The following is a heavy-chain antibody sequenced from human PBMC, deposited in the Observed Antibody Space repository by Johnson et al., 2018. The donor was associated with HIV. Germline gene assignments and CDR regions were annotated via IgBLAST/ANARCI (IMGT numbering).Heavy chain of an antibody. CDR1: GFTFSSYG. D-gene: IGHD3-22*01. CDR2: ISYDGSNK. Sequence: QVQLVESGGGLVQPGRSLRLSCAASGFTFSSYGMHWVRQAPGKGLEWVAVISYDGSNKYYADSVKGRFTISRDNSKNTLYLQMNSLRAEDTAVYYCAKSAPGYDRSGYRNAFDIWGQGTMVTVSS. CDR3: AKSAPGYDRSGYRNAFDI. V-gene: IGHV3-30*18. J-gene: IGHJ3*02.